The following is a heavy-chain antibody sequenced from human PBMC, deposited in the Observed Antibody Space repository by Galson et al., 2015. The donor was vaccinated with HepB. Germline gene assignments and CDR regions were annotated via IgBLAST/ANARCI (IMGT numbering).Heavy chain of an antibody. D-gene: IGHD2-8*01. CDR2: IYYSGST. CDR1: GGSISSHY. CDR3: ARRHVYDWFDP. Sequence: ETLSLTCTVSGGSISSHYWSWIRQPPGRGLEWIGYIYYSGSTNYNPSLKSRVTISVDTSKNQFSLKLSSVTAADTAVYYCARRHVYDWFDPWGQGTLVTVSS. V-gene: IGHV4-59*08. J-gene: IGHJ5*02.